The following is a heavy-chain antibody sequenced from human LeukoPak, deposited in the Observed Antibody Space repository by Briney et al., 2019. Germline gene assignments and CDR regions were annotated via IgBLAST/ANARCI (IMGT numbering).Heavy chain of an antibody. V-gene: IGHV4-59*11. J-gene: IGHJ6*03. Sequence: SETLSLTCTVSGGSITSHYWTWIRQSPGKGLEYIAYINYSGNTNYYPSLRSRCTISVDTSKNQFSLKLSSVSAADTAVYYCARLLGDTALRVHYHYMDVWGKGTTVTVSS. CDR1: GGSITSHY. CDR3: ARLLGDTALRVHYHYMDV. D-gene: IGHD3-3*01. CDR2: INYSGNT.